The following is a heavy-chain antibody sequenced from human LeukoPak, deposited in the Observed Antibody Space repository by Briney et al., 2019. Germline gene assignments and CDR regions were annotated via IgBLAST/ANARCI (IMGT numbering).Heavy chain of an antibody. J-gene: IGHJ4*01. Sequence: PGGSLRLSCVASGFTFSNHWMHWVRQVPGKGLVRVSRIDGGGSSTSYADSVKGRFSISRDNGESTLYLQMNSLRVEDTAVYYCARGPGSSGGAYVGDYWGHGTLVTVSS. CDR1: GFTFSNHW. CDR2: IDGGGSST. V-gene: IGHV3-74*01. D-gene: IGHD3-22*01. CDR3: ARGPGSSGGAYVGDY.